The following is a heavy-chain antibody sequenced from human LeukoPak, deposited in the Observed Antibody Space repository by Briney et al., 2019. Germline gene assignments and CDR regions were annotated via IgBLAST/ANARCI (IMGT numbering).Heavy chain of an antibody. D-gene: IGHD3-22*01. Sequence: GGSLRLTCAASGFTLSDYYMTWIRQAPGKGLEWVSYISGNGRTIYYADSVKGRFTISRDNTKNSLSLQMHSLRAEDTAVYYCARDQGFAYDLDAFNLWGQGTMVTVSS. CDR3: ARDQGFAYDLDAFNL. J-gene: IGHJ3*01. V-gene: IGHV3-11*01. CDR2: ISGNGRTI. CDR1: GFTLSDYY.